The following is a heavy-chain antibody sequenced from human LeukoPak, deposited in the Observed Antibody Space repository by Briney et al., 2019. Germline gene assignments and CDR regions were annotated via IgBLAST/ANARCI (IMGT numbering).Heavy chain of an antibody. CDR1: GFTFSNHG. CDR2: ISSSSSYI. D-gene: IGHD3-10*02. V-gene: IGHV3-21*01. J-gene: IGHJ6*04. CDR3: AELGITMIGGV. Sequence: GGSLRLSCAASGFTFSNHGMNWVRQAPGKGLEWVSSISSSSSYINYADSVRGRFTISRDNAKNSLFLQMNSLRAEDTAVYYCAELGITMIGGVWGKGTTVTISS.